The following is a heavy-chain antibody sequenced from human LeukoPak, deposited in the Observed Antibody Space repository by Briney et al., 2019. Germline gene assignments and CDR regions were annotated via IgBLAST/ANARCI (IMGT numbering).Heavy chain of an antibody. J-gene: IGHJ4*02. D-gene: IGHD2-2*01. V-gene: IGHV3-23*01. Sequence: GGSLRLSCAASGFPFSSYAMSWVRQAPGKGLEWVSAIITSGGSTYYADSVKGRFTISRDNSKNTLYLQMNSLRAEDTAVYYCAKKIGSTSRGFDYWGQGTLVTVSS. CDR2: IITSGGST. CDR1: GFPFSSYA. CDR3: AKKIGSTSRGFDY.